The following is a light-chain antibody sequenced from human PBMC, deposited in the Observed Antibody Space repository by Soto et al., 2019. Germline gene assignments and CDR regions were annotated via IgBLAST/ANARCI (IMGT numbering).Light chain of an antibody. J-gene: IGKJ3*01. CDR2: GAS. CDR3: QQRSNWPPFS. CDR1: QSVSSNY. V-gene: IGKV3D-20*02. Sequence: EIVMTQSPATLSVSPGERATLSCRASQSVSSNYLAWYQQKPGQAPRLLISGASSRATGIPDRFSGSGSGTDFTLTISRLEPEDFAVYYCQQRSNWPPFSFGPGTKVDI.